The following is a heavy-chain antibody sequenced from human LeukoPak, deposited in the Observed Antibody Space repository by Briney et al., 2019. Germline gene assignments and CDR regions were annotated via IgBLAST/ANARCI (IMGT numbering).Heavy chain of an antibody. CDR1: GFTFNNYA. D-gene: IGHD4-17*01. Sequence: GGSLRLSCAASGFTFNNYAMNWVRQAPGKGLEWVSSISGGGETTYYADSAKGRFTISRDNSQNTLYLQMDSLRAEDTAVCYCARDYADYVGYFFFDYWGQGKLVTVSS. J-gene: IGHJ4*02. V-gene: IGHV3-23*01. CDR3: ARDYADYVGYFFFDY. CDR2: ISGGGETT.